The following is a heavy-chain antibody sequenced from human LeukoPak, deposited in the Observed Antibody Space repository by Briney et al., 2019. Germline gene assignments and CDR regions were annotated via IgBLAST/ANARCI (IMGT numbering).Heavy chain of an antibody. CDR3: ARHPMVRGVIIKFDP. CDR1: GYSISSGYY. V-gene: IGHV4-38-2*01. J-gene: IGHJ5*02. CDR2: IYHSGST. Sequence: KPSETLSLTCAVSGYSISSGYYWGWIRQPPGKGLEWIGSIYHSGSTYYNPSLKSRVTTSVDTSKNQFSLKLSSVTAADTAVYYCARHPMVRGVIIKFDPWGQGTLVTVSS. D-gene: IGHD3-10*01.